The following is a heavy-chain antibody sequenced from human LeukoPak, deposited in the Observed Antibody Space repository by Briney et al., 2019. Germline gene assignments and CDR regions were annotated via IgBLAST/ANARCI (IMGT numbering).Heavy chain of an antibody. CDR1: GFTFSTYW. CDR2: INGDGSSI. CDR3: ATSSGVGGGYYYGMDV. Sequence: GGSLRLSCAASGFTFSTYWMHWVRQAPGKGLVWVSRINGDGSSITYADSVKGRFTISRDNDKNTLYLQMNSLRVEDTAVYYCATSSGVGGGYYYGMDVWGQGTTVTVSS. D-gene: IGHD2-15*01. J-gene: IGHJ6*02. V-gene: IGHV3-74*03.